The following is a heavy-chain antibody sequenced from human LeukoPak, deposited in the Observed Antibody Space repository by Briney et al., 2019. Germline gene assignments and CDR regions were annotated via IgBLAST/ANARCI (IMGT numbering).Heavy chain of an antibody. Sequence: SETLSLTCTVSGGSISSYYWSWIRQPPGKGLEWIGYIYYSGSTNYNPSLKSRVTISVGTSKNQFSLKLSSVTAADTAVYYCARDRRGYGSGSYYRIGGQFDPWGQGTLVTVSS. CDR2: IYYSGST. D-gene: IGHD3-10*01. CDR1: GGSISSYY. V-gene: IGHV4-59*01. CDR3: ARDRRGYGSGSYYRIGGQFDP. J-gene: IGHJ5*02.